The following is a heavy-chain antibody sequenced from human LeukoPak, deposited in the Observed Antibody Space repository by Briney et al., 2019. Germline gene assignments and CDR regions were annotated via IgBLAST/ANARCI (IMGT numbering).Heavy chain of an antibody. J-gene: IGHJ4*02. CDR3: WVAATSVDY. Sequence: SVKVSCKASGGTFSSYTISWVRQAPGQGLEWMGRIIPILGIANYAQKFQGRVTITADKSTSTAYMELSSPGSEDTAVYYCWVAATSVDYWGQGTLVTVSS. V-gene: IGHV1-69*02. CDR1: GGTFSSYT. CDR2: IIPILGIA. D-gene: IGHD2-15*01.